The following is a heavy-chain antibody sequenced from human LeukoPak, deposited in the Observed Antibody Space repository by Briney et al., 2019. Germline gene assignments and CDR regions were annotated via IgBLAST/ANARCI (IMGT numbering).Heavy chain of an antibody. CDR3: ARASLGYSGYPVDFDI. Sequence: GASVKVSCKASGGTFSSYAISWVRQAPGQGLEWMGGIIPIFGTANYAQKFQGRVTITADESTSTAYMELRSLRSDDTAVYYCARASLGYSGYPVDFDIWGQGTMVTVSS. D-gene: IGHD5-12*01. CDR2: IIPIFGTA. V-gene: IGHV1-69*13. J-gene: IGHJ3*02. CDR1: GGTFSSYA.